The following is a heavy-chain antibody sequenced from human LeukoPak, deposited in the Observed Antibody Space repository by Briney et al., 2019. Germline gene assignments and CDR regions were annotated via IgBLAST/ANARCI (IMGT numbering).Heavy chain of an antibody. Sequence: PGGSLRLSCAASGFTFSSYAMSWVRQAPGEGLEWVSAISGSGGSTYYADSVKGRFTISRDNSKNTLYLQMNSLRAEDTAVYYCAKEPLRYFDWLLPYFDYWGQGTLVTVSS. D-gene: IGHD3-9*01. CDR3: AKEPLRYFDWLLPYFDY. J-gene: IGHJ4*02. CDR1: GFTFSSYA. V-gene: IGHV3-23*01. CDR2: ISGSGGST.